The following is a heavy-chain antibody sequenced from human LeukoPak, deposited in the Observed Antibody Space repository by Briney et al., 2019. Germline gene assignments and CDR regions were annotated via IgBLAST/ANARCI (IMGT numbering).Heavy chain of an antibody. CDR3: AKLMRHMMEDVLDL. D-gene: IGHD3-16*01. CDR2: ISATGLST. CDR1: DFAFTSSG. V-gene: IGHV3-23*01. Sequence: GGSLRLSCTASDFAFTSSGMSWVRQVPGTGLEWVSFISATGLSTYYADSVKGRFPVSRDNSKNTLYLQMNSLRAADTAVYYCAKLMRHMMEDVLDLWGQGTVVTVSS. J-gene: IGHJ3*01.